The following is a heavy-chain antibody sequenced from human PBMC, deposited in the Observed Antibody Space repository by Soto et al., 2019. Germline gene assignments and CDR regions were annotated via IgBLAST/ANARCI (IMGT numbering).Heavy chain of an antibody. CDR1: GGSIVGHSRY. CDR3: ARIPFYYYYMDV. Sequence: ASEPLSLTCSVSGGSIVGHSRYWVWIRQPPGTGLEWIGEINLSGSTNYNPSLKSRVTISVDTSKNQFSLKLSSVTAADTAVYYCARIPFYYYYMDVWGKGTTVTVSS. V-gene: IGHV4-39*07. J-gene: IGHJ6*03. CDR2: INLSGST.